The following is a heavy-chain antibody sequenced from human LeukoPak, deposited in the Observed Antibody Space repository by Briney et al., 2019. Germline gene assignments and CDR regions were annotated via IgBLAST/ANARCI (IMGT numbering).Heavy chain of an antibody. CDR1: GYTFPSYF. CDR2: INPSGGST. Sequence: ASVKVSCKASGYTFPSYFMHWVRQAPGQGLEWMGIINPSGGSTSYAQKFQGRVTMTRDTSTSTVYMELSSLRSEDTAVYYCARAGSSYYDLDYWGQGTLVTVSS. V-gene: IGHV1-46*01. CDR3: ARAGSSYYDLDY. J-gene: IGHJ4*02. D-gene: IGHD1-26*01.